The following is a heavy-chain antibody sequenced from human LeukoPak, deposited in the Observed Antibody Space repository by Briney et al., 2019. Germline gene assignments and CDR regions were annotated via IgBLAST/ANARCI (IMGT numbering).Heavy chain of an antibody. V-gene: IGHV1-18*04. Sequence: ASVKASCKASGYTFTGYYMHWVRQAPGQGLEWMGWISAYNGNTNYAQKLQGRVTMTTDTSTSTAYMELGSLRSDDTAVYYCARFTGGVPAAIIYWGQGTLVTVSS. J-gene: IGHJ4*02. D-gene: IGHD2-2*01. CDR3: ARFTGGVPAAIIY. CDR1: GYTFTGYY. CDR2: ISAYNGNT.